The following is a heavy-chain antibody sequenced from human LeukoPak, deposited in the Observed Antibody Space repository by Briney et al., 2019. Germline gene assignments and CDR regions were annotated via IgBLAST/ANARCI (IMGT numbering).Heavy chain of an antibody. CDR2: IRIGGGGT. CDR3: ARCMVLSQGWCNWFDP. J-gene: IGHJ5*02. CDR1: GFDLTTYA. Sequence: GGSLGLSCAASGFDLTTYAMTWVRQAPAKGLEWVSSIRIGGGGTYYADSVKGRFTISRDNSENTLHLQMNNLRVEDTARYFCARCMVLSQGWCNWFDPWGKGTLVTVSS. D-gene: IGHD6-13*01. V-gene: IGHV3-23*01.